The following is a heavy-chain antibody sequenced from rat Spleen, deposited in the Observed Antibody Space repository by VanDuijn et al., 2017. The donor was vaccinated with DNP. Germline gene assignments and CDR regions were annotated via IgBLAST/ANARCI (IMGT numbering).Heavy chain of an antibody. J-gene: IGHJ2*01. D-gene: IGHD4-3*01. CDR1: GFTFSDYN. CDR3: IRWNSGHFDY. CDR2: ISYDGSST. V-gene: IGHV5-7*01. Sequence: EVQLVESGGKLVQPGRSLKLSCVASGFTFSDYNMAWVRQAPKKGLEWVATISYDGSSTNYRDSVKGRFTVSRDNAKSTLYLQMNSLRSEDMATYYCIRWNSGHFDYWGQGVMVTVSS.